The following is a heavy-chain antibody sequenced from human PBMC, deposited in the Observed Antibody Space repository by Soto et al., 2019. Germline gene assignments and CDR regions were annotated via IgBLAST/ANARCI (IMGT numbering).Heavy chain of an antibody. Sequence: GGSLRLSCSASGFTFSSYSMSSVRQAPGKGLEWLSASSGSGGSTYYADSVNGRFTISRDNSKNTLYLQMNSLRAEDTSVYDCATAYDSSGYYSAALHYYFDYWGQGTLATVSS. V-gene: IGHV3-23*01. J-gene: IGHJ4*02. D-gene: IGHD3-22*01. CDR3: ATAYDSSGYYSAALHYYFDY. CDR2: SSGSGGST. CDR1: GFTFSSYS.